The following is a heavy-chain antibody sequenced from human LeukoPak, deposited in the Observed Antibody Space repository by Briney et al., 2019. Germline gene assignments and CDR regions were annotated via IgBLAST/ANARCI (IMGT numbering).Heavy chain of an antibody. CDR1: GGTFSSYA. CDR2: IIPILGIA. D-gene: IGHD4-23*01. CDR3: ARDRDGGNSRYDY. Sequence: GASVKVSCKASGGTFSSYAISWVRQAPGQGLEWMGRIIPILGIANYAQKFQGRVTITADKSTSTAYMELSSLRSEDTAVYYCARDRDGGNSRYDYWGQGTLVTVSS. J-gene: IGHJ4*02. V-gene: IGHV1-69*04.